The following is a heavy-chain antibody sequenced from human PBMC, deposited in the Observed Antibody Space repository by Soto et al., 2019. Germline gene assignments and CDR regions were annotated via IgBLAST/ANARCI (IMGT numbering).Heavy chain of an antibody. CDR1: GGSISSGGYY. V-gene: IGHV4-31*03. CDR2: IYYSGST. D-gene: IGHD3-10*01. J-gene: IGHJ5*02. Sequence: SETLSLTCTVTGGSISSGGYYWSWIRQHPGKGLEWIGYIYYSGSTYYNPSLKSRVTISVDTSKNQFSLKLSSVTAADTAVYYCARDGGSNWFDPWGQGTLVTVSS. CDR3: ARDGGSNWFDP.